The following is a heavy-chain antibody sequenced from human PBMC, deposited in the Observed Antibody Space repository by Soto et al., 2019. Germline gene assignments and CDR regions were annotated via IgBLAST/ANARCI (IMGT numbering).Heavy chain of an antibody. D-gene: IGHD4-17*01. J-gene: IGHJ5*02. CDR2: IYYSGIT. CDR1: GGSISSYY. Sequence: PSETLSLTCTVSGGSISSYYCSWIRQPPWKGLEWIGYIYYSGITNYNPSLKSRVTISVDTSKNQFSLKLSSVTAADTAVYYCARLTKWFDPWGQWILVTVSS. V-gene: IGHV4-59*01. CDR3: ARLTKWFDP.